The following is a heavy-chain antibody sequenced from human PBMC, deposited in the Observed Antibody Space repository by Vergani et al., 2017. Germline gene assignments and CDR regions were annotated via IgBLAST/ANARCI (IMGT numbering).Heavy chain of an antibody. V-gene: IGHV4-34*01. CDR1: GGSFSGYY. J-gene: IGHJ6*02. CDR2: INHSGST. Sequence: QVQLQQWGAGLLKPSETLSLTCAVYGGSFSGYYWSWIRQPPGKGLEWIGEINHSGSTNYNPSLKSRVTISVDTSKNQFSLKLSSVTAADTAVYYCARDMVRGQVPGGMDVWGQGTTVTVSS. D-gene: IGHD3-10*01. CDR3: ARDMVRGQVPGGMDV.